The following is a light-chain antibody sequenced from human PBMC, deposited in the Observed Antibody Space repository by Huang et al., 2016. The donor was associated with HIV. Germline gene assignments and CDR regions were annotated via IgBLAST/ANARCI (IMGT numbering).Light chain of an antibody. Sequence: EIVLTQYPVTLSLSPGDRATLSCRASQSIGTYLAWYQQKSGQAPRLLIDDVSNRAAGVPARFSASGSETDFTLTIASLDPDDFAIYHCQQRSKWPLTFGGGTKVEMK. CDR2: DVS. V-gene: IGKV3-11*01. CDR1: QSIGTY. J-gene: IGKJ4*01. CDR3: QQRSKWPLT.